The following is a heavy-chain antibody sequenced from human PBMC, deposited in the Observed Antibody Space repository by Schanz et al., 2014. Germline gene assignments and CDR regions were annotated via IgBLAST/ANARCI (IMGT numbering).Heavy chain of an antibody. CDR1: GFTFSAYW. CDR2: INQAASVQ. J-gene: IGHJ2*01. V-gene: IGHV3-7*01. Sequence: EVQLVEYGGGLVQPGESLRLSCAASGFTFSAYWMAWVRQAPGKGLEWVAAINQAASVQYYVDSVKGRFTISRDDAKNSHYLQMNSLRVEDTAVFYCVKGQGAVINNWYFDLWGRGTLVTVSS. D-gene: IGHD2-21*01. CDR3: VKGQGAVINNWYFDL.